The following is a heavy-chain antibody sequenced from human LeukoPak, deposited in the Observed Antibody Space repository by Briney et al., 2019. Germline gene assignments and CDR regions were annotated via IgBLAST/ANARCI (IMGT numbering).Heavy chain of an antibody. J-gene: IGHJ4*02. V-gene: IGHV3-48*03. CDR2: ITGRGSTI. D-gene: IGHD6-13*01. CDR3: ARDRDHSNNWYIFLDY. CDR1: GFTFSSYE. Sequence: QPGGSLRLSCAASGFTFSSYEMNWVRQAPGKGLEWVSYITGRGSTIYYADSVKGRFTISRDNAKNSLYLQMNSLRAEDTAVYYCARDRDHSNNWYIFLDYWGQGTLVTVSS.